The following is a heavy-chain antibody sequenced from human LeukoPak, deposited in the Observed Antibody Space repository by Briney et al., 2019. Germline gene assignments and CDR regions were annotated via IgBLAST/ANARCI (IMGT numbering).Heavy chain of an antibody. CDR3: ARDGYGGIDY. V-gene: IGHV4-61*10. D-gene: IGHD4-23*01. Sequence: SETLSLTCTVSGGSISSGNYYWSWIRQPAGKGLEWIAYIYHSGSTNYNPSLKSRVTISVDTSKNQFSLNLSSVTAADTAVYYCARDGYGGIDYWGQGILVTVSS. CDR2: IYHSGST. J-gene: IGHJ4*02. CDR1: GGSISSGNYY.